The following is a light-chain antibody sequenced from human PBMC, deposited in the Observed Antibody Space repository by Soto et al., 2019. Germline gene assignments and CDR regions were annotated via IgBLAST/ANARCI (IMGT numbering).Light chain of an antibody. Sequence: DIQMTQSPSSVSASVGYRVTITCRASQPISTWLAWYQQRPGRAPKLLIYSASSLQSGVPSRFSGSGSGTEFTLTISSLQPEEFATYYWQHAKSLPITVGGGTKVEIK. CDR3: QHAKSLPIT. V-gene: IGKV1-12*01. J-gene: IGKJ4*01. CDR1: QPISTW. CDR2: SAS.